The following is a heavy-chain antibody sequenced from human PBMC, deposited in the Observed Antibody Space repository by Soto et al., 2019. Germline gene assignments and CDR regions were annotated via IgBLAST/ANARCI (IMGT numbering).Heavy chain of an antibody. CDR3: AREVLWSRYFDY. V-gene: IGHV3-30-3*01. CDR1: GFIFSNYV. J-gene: IGHJ4*02. D-gene: IGHD3-10*01. CDR2: MSYDGTTK. Sequence: GGSPRLSCAASGFIFSNYVMYWVRQAPGKGLEWVAFMSYDGTTKYYADSVKGRFTISRDNSKNTLYLQMNSLRPEDTGVYYCAREVLWSRYFDYWGQGTRVTVSS.